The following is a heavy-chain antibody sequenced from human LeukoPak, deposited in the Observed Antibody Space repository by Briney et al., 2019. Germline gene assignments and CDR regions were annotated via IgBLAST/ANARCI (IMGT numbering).Heavy chain of an antibody. CDR2: IYTSGST. CDR3: ARDWGSSSWTKDAFDI. CDR1: GGSISSYY. D-gene: IGHD6-13*01. J-gene: IGHJ3*02. V-gene: IGHV4-4*07. Sequence: SETLSLTCTVSGGSISSYYWTWIRQPAGKGLEWLGRIYTSGSTNYNPSLRSRVTMSVDTSKNQFSLRLSSVTAADTTMYYCARDWGSSSWTKDAFDIWGQGTMVTVSS.